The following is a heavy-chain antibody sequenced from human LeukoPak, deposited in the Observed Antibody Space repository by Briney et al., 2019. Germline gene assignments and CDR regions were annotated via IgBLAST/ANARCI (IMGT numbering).Heavy chain of an antibody. CDR3: ARALSWTTESYYYMDV. CDR2: MNPNSGNT. D-gene: IGHD3/OR15-3a*01. Sequence: ASVTVSCKASGYTFTSCDINWVRQATGQGVEWMRWMNPNSGNTGYAQKFQGRVTMTKNTSISTAYMDLTSLRSEDTAVYYCARALSWTTESYYYMDVWGKGTTVTVS. J-gene: IGHJ6*03. V-gene: IGHV1-8*01. CDR1: GYTFTSCD.